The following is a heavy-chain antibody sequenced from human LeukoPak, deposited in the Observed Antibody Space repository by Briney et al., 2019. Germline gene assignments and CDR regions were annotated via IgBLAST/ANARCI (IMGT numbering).Heavy chain of an antibody. CDR3: ARAERGYSYGYVGY. CDR2: INTNTGNP. CDR1: GYTFTGYY. D-gene: IGHD5-18*01. J-gene: IGHJ4*02. Sequence: ASVKVSCKASGYTFTGYYMHWVRQAPGQGLEWMGWINTNTGNPTYAQGFTGRFVFSLDTSVSTAYLQISSLKAEDTAVYYCARAERGYSYGYVGYWGQGTLVTVSS. V-gene: IGHV7-4-1*02.